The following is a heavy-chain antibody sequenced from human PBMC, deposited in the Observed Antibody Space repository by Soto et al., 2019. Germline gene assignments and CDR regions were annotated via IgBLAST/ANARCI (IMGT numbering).Heavy chain of an antibody. V-gene: IGHV4-30-4*01. CDR1: GGPINSPDYY. J-gene: IGHJ5*02. D-gene: IGHD5-12*01. Sequence: QVQLQESGPGLVKPSQTLSLTCNVSGGPINSPDYYWTWIRQSPGKGLEWIGYLYFNGGTQYNPSLCTPISLSLDTSKTQFSLEVRSVTGAATAVYYCARGISKYSISYEPNAWFDAWCERALVSVS. CDR2: LYFNGGT. CDR3: ARGISKYSISYEPNAWFDA.